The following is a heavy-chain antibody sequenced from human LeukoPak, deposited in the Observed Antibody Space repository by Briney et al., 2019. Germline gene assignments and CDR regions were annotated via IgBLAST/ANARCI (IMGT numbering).Heavy chain of an antibody. CDR2: IYYSEST. J-gene: IGHJ4*02. V-gene: IGHV4-39*01. CDR3: AKQRRDGYNYFDY. CDR1: GGSISSSRYY. Sequence: SETLSLTCTVSGGSISSSRYYWGWIRHPPGKGLEWIGNIYYSESTYYNPSLKSRVTLSVDTSKNQFSLKLSSVTAADTAVYYCAKQRRDGYNYFDYWGQGTLVTVSS. D-gene: IGHD5-24*01.